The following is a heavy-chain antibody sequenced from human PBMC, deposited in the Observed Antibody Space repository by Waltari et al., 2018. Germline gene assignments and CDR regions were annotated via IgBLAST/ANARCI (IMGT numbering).Heavy chain of an antibody. CDR2: IYYSGST. J-gene: IGHJ4*01. CDR1: GGAISSSSYY. V-gene: IGHV4-39*02. Sequence: QLQLQESGPGLVKPSETMSLTCTVEGGAISSSSYYWGGKRQTPGKGLEWIGSIYYSGSTYYNPSLKSRVTISVDTSKNQFSLKLSSVTAADTAVYYCARDSPDGGSDYWGHGTLVTVSS. CDR3: ARDSPDGGSDY. D-gene: IGHD3-3*01.